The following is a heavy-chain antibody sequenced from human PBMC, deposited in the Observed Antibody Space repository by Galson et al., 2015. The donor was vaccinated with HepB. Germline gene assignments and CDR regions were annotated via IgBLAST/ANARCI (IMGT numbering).Heavy chain of an antibody. J-gene: IGHJ4*02. CDR2: ISAYNGNT. D-gene: IGHD2-2*01. CDR3: AAADCSSTSCYPKFDY. CDR1: GYTFTSYG. Sequence: SVKVSCKASGYTFTSYGISWVRQAPGQGLEWMGWISAYNGNTNYAQKLQGRVTMTTDTSTSTAYMELRSLRSDDTAVYYCAAADCSSTSCYPKFDYWGQGTLVTVSS. V-gene: IGHV1-18*04.